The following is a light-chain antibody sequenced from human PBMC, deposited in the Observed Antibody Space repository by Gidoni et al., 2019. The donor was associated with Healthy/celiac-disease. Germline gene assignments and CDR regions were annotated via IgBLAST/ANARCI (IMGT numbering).Light chain of an antibody. CDR1: QSISSW. CDR2: DAS. J-gene: IGKJ1*01. CDR3: QQYNSYMWT. V-gene: IGKV1-5*01. Sequence: DIQMTQSPSTLSASVGDRVTITCRASQSISSWLAWYQQKPGKAPKLLIYDASSLESGVPSRFGGSGSGTEFTLTISSLQPDDFATYYCQQYNSYMWTFGQGTKLEIK.